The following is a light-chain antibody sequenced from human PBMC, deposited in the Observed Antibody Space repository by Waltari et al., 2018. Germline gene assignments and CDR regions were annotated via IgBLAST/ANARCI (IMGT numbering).Light chain of an antibody. CDR1: QRVSSY. CDR2: AAS. J-gene: IGKJ2*01. CDR3: QQRSNWPPRYT. V-gene: IGKV3-11*01. Sequence: EMVLTQSPATLSLSPGESAHLSRRASQRVSSYLAWYQQKPGQAPRLLIYAASNRPTGIPARFSGSGSGTDFTLTISSLEPEDFAIYYCQQRSNWPPRYTFGQGTKLEIK.